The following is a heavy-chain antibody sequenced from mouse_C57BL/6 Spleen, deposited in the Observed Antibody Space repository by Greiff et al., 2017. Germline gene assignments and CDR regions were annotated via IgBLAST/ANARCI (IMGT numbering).Heavy chain of an antibody. J-gene: IGHJ4*01. Sequence: EVQLQQSGAELVRPGASVKLSCTASGFNIKDDYMHWVKQRPEQGLEWIGWIDPENGDTEYASKFQGKATITADTSSNTAYLQLSSLTSEDTAVXYCTLYYGNFFAMDYWGQGTSVTVSS. CDR2: IDPENGDT. CDR1: GFNIKDDY. V-gene: IGHV14-4*01. CDR3: TLYYGNFFAMDY. D-gene: IGHD2-1*01.